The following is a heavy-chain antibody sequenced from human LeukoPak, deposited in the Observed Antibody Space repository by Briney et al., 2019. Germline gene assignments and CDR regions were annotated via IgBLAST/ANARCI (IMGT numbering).Heavy chain of an antibody. CDR1: GFTFSIYG. D-gene: IGHD5-12*01. Sequence: GGSLRLFCAASGFTFSIYGVHGVRAARDGGRECVAFIRYGGSNKYYADSVKGRFTISRDNYKNTLYLQMNSLRAEDAAVYYCAKPAIVATLDYWGQGTLVTVSS. J-gene: IGHJ4*02. CDR2: IRYGGSNK. V-gene: IGHV3-30*02. CDR3: AKPAIVATLDY.